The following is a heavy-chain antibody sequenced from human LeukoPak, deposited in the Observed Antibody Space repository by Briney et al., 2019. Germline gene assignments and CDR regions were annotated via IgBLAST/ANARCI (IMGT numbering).Heavy chain of an antibody. V-gene: IGHV3-30*02. CDR3: AKGLGYCSSTSCYGGIYYYMDV. D-gene: IGHD2-2*01. J-gene: IGHJ6*03. Sequence: HPGGSLRLSCAASGFTFSTYGMHWVRQAPGKGLEGVAFIRYDGSNKYYADSVKGRFTISRDNSKNTLSPGMNSLRAEDTAVYYCAKGLGYCSSTSCYGGIYYYMDVWGKGTTVTVSS. CDR1: GFTFSTYG. CDR2: IRYDGSNK.